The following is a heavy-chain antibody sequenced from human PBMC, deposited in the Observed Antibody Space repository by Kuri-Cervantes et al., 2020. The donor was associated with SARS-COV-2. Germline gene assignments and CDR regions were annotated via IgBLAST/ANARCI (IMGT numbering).Heavy chain of an antibody. CDR3: AMYFYGSGNYHDTLDK. D-gene: IGHD3-10*01. Sequence: ASVKVSCKSSGLTFVNYAMHWVRQAPGQRLEWMGWINAGNGDIKISQKVQGRVTITRDIFADTAYMDLSSLRSEDTAVYYCAMYFYGSGNYHDTLDKWGQGTLVTVSS. V-gene: IGHV1-3*01. CDR1: GLTFVNYA. CDR2: INAGNGDI. J-gene: IGHJ4*02.